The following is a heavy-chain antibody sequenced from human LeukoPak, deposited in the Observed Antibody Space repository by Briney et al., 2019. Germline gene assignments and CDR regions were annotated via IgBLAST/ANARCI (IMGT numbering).Heavy chain of an antibody. D-gene: IGHD2-15*01. Sequence: PSETLSLTCAVYGGSFSGYYWSWIRQPPGKGLEWIGEINHSGSTNYNPSLKSRVTISVDTSKNQFSLKLSSVTAADTAVYYCARGGYCSGGSCQNGVYLDYWGQGTLVTVSS. CDR1: GGSFSGYY. CDR3: ARGGYCSGGSCQNGVYLDY. V-gene: IGHV4-34*01. J-gene: IGHJ4*02. CDR2: INHSGST.